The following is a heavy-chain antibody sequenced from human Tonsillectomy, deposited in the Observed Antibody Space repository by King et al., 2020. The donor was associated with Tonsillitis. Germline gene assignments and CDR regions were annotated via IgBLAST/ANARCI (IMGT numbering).Heavy chain of an antibody. CDR1: GYSFTSYW. Sequence: VQLVESGAEVKKPGESLKISCKGSGYSFTSYWSGWVRQMPGKGLEWMGIIYPGDSDTRYSPSFKGQVTISADKSISTAYLQWSSLKASDTAMYYCARQTIGRRGFGAFDIWGQGTMVTVSS. CDR2: IYPGDSDT. J-gene: IGHJ3*02. CDR3: ARQTIGRRGFGAFDI. V-gene: IGHV5-51*01. D-gene: IGHD3-3*01.